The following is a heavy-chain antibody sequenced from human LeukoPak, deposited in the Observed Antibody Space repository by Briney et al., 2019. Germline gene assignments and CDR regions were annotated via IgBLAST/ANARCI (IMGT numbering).Heavy chain of an antibody. CDR2: IYYSGST. CDR3: ARGGLSSGWWYYFDY. Sequence: PSETLSLTCTVSGGSISSYYGSWIRQPPGKGLEGMGYIYYSGSTNYNPSLKSRVTISVDTSKNQFSLKLSSVTAADTAVYYCARGGLSSGWWYYFDYWGQGTLVTVSS. V-gene: IGHV4-59*12. D-gene: IGHD6-19*01. CDR1: GGSISSYY. J-gene: IGHJ4*02.